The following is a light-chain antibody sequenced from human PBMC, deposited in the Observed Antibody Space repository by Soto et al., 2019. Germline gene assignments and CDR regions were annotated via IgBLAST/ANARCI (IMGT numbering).Light chain of an antibody. CDR2: AAS. CDR3: LQHNTFPWT. J-gene: IGKJ1*01. CDR1: QGVSNY. Sequence: DIQLTQSPSSLSASVGDRVTITCRASQGVSNYLTWYQQKPGEAPKRLIYAASTLHSGVPSRFSGSGSGTEFTLKISSLQPEDFAIYYCLQHNTFPWTFGQGTRVDI. V-gene: IGKV1-17*01.